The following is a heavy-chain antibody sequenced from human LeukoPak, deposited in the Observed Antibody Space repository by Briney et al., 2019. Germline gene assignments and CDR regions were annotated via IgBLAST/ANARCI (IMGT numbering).Heavy chain of an antibody. CDR2: ISYDGSNK. D-gene: IGHD3-22*01. J-gene: IGHJ6*02. CDR3: ARGGITMIVVVISDYYYGMDV. V-gene: IGHV3-30-3*01. Sequence: GGSLRLCCAASGFTFSSYAMHWVRQAAGKGLEWVAVISYDGSNKYYADAVKGRFTISRDNSKNTLYLQMNSLRAEDTAVYYCARGGITMIVVVISDYYYGMDVWGQGTTVTVSS. CDR1: GFTFSSYA.